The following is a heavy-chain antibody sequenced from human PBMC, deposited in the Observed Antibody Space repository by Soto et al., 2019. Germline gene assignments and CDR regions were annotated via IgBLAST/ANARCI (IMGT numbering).Heavy chain of an antibody. CDR3: ARGDYNDYFDF. D-gene: IGHD4-4*01. J-gene: IGHJ4*02. CDR2: INHSGST. Sequence: SETLSLTCAVYGGSFSGYYWSWIRQPPGKGLEWIGEINHSGSTNYNPSLKSRVTISVDTSKNQFSLKLSSVTPADTAVYFCARGDYNDYFDFWGQGALVTVSS. CDR1: GGSFSGYY. V-gene: IGHV4-34*01.